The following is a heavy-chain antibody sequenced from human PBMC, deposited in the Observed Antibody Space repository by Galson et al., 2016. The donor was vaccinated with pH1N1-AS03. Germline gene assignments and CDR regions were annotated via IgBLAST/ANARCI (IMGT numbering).Heavy chain of an antibody. CDR3: VSESESSGVVFFNY. V-gene: IGHV1-18*01. J-gene: IGHJ4*02. CDR1: GYTFTTYG. Sequence: SVKVSCKASGYTFTTYGISWVRQAPGQGLEWMGWISAYYGDTHFAHKFQERVTLTRDTSTATAYMELRNLRSDDTAVYYCVSESESSGVVFFNYWGQGTLVTVSS. CDR2: ISAYYGDT. D-gene: IGHD3-3*01.